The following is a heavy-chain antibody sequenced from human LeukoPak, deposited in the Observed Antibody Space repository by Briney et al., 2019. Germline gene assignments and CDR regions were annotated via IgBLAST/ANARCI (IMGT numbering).Heavy chain of an antibody. V-gene: IGHV4-59*08. D-gene: IGHD3-3*01. CDR1: GGSINNYF. Sequence: SETLSLTCTFSGGSINNYFWSWIRQPPGKGLEWLGYAYYSGSTRYSPSLKSRVTMSLDASKNQFSLKLSSVTAADTAVYFCARHLMTIFGVVIKPGPFDPWGQGTLVTVSS. CDR2: AYYSGST. J-gene: IGHJ5*02. CDR3: ARHLMTIFGVVIKPGPFDP.